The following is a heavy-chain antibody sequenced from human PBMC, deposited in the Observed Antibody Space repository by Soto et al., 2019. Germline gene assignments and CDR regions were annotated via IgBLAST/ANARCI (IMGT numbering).Heavy chain of an antibody. CDR2: IYYSGST. V-gene: IGHV4-59*08. CDR3: ARHTTVVTRGYFDY. Sequence: PSETLSLTCTVSGGSISSYYWSWIRQPPGKGLEWIGYIYYSGSTNYNPSLKSRVTISVDTSKNQFSLKLSSVTAADTAVYYCARHTTVVTRGYFDYWGQGTLVTVSS. D-gene: IGHD2-21*02. J-gene: IGHJ4*02. CDR1: GGSISSYY.